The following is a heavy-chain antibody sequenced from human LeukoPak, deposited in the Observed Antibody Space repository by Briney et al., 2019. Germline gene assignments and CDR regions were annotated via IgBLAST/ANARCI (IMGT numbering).Heavy chain of an antibody. CDR1: RFDFRTSG. CDR3: AKDLTMARGVIYDY. J-gene: IGHJ4*02. D-gene: IGHD3-10*01. V-gene: IGHV3-33*06. CDR2: IWYDGSND. Sequence: PGRSLRLSCAASRFDFRTSGMHWVRQAPGKGLEWVAVIWYDGSNDYYADSVKGRFTISRDNSKKTLYLQMNSLRAEDTAVYYCAKDLTMARGVIYDYWGQGTLVTVSS.